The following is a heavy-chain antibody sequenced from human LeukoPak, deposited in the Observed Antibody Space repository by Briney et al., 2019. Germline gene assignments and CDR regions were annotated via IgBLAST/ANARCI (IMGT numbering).Heavy chain of an antibody. V-gene: IGHV4-61*02. D-gene: IGHD1-7*01. CDR3: ARVQSEALGTANWFDP. Sequence: SETLSLTCTVSGGSISSGSYYWSWIRQPAGKGLEWIGRIYTSGSTNYNPSLKSRVTISVDTSKNQFSLKLSSVTAADTAVYYCARVQSEALGTANWFDPWGQGTLVTVSS. CDR2: IYTSGST. CDR1: GGSISSGSYY. J-gene: IGHJ5*02.